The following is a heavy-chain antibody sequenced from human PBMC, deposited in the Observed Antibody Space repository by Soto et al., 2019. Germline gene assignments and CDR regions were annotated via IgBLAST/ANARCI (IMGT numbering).Heavy chain of an antibody. V-gene: IGHV3-48*01. J-gene: IGHJ4*02. Sequence: GGSLRLSCAASGFTFSGKTMYWVRQAPGKGLEWVSLIAPSGSHIYYADSVKGRFTISRDNAKNSLYLQMNSLRAEDTAVYYCARDLRHTLGLPVEDYLAHWGQGTLVTVSS. CDR3: ARDLRHTLGLPVEDYLAH. CDR1: GFTFSGKT. D-gene: IGHD4-17*01. CDR2: IAPSGSHI.